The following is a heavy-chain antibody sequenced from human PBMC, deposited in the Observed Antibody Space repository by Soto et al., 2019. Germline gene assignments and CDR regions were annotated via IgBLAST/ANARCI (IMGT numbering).Heavy chain of an antibody. J-gene: IGHJ4*02. D-gene: IGHD5-18*01. Sequence: PGGSLRLACAASGFTFSSHWMTWVRQAPGKGLEWVANIEQDGSERYYVDSVKGRFSISRDNAENSLYLQMTGLRAEDTAVYYCAIEDTYGLYVDYWGQGTLVTVSS. V-gene: IGHV3-7*01. CDR2: IEQDGSER. CDR3: AIEDTYGLYVDY. CDR1: GFTFSSHW.